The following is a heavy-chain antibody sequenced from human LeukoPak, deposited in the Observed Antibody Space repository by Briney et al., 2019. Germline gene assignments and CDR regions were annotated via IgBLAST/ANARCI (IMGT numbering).Heavy chain of an antibody. CDR3: ARGAGGDFDY. J-gene: IGHJ4*02. V-gene: IGHV3-23*01. CDR1: GFTFSNYA. Sequence: GGSLRLSCAASGFTFSNYAMCWVRQAPAKGLEWVSLISGDGANTYYADSVKGRFTISRHNSKNTLYLRMNSLRAEDTAVYYCARGAGGDFDYWGQGTLVTVSS. CDR2: ISGDGANT. D-gene: IGHD3-10*01.